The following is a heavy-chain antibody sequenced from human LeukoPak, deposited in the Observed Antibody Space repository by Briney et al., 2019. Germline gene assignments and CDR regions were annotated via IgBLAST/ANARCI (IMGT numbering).Heavy chain of an antibody. CDR2: IYTSGST. Sequence: SETLSLTCTVSGGSISSYFWNWIRQPAGKGLEWIGRIYTSGSTNYNPSLKSRVTISVDTSKNQFSLKLSSVTAADTAVYYCASSPSGWYGRGDAFDIWGQGTMVTVSS. CDR3: ASSPSGWYGRGDAFDI. CDR1: GGSISSYF. D-gene: IGHD6-19*01. V-gene: IGHV4-4*07. J-gene: IGHJ3*02.